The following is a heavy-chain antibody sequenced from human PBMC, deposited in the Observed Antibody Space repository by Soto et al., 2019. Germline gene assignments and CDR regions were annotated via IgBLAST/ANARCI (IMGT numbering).Heavy chain of an antibody. CDR1: GGSISSYY. CDR2: IYYSGST. D-gene: IGHD4-17*01. J-gene: IGHJ4*03. Sequence: ETLSLTCTVSGGSISSYYWSWIRQPPGKGLEWIGYIYYSGSTNYNPSLKSRVTISVDTSKNQFSLKLSSVTAADTAVYYCARHRYGDIDYWGQGTMVTVSS. CDR3: ARHRYGDIDY. V-gene: IGHV4-59*08.